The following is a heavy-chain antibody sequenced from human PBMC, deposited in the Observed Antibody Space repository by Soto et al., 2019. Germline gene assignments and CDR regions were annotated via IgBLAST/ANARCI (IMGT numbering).Heavy chain of an antibody. CDR2: IFDSGTT. CDR1: GGSITSDYSC. J-gene: IGHJ4*02. D-gene: IGHD7-27*01. CDR3: ARGPSGDKVHY. V-gene: IGHV4-30-4*01. Sequence: QVQLQESGPGLVKPSQTLSLTCTVSGGSITSDYSCWSWIRQPPGEGREWIGHIFDSGTTYTNPSLRSHVPISLDTSNNHFSLPLSSVTAADTAVYHCARGPSGDKVHYWGQGALVTVSS.